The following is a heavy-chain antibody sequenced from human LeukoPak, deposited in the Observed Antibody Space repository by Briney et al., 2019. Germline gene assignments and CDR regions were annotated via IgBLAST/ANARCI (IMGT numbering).Heavy chain of an antibody. D-gene: IGHD5-12*01. V-gene: IGHV3-11*04. CDR3: ARDPSSGYDYYYYYGMDV. CDR2: ISSSSSTI. CDR1: GFTFGDYY. J-gene: IGHJ6*02. Sequence: GGSLRLSCVASGFTFGDYYMSWIRQSPGKGLEWVSYISSSSSTIYYADSVKGRFTISRDNAKNSLYLQMNSLRAEDTAVYYCARDPSSGYDYYYYYGMDVWGQGATVTVSS.